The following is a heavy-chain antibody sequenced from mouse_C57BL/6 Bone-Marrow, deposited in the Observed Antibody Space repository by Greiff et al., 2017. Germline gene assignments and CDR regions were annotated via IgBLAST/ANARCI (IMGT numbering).Heavy chain of an antibody. CDR2: INPNNGGT. V-gene: IGHV1-26*01. J-gene: IGHJ2*01. D-gene: IGHD3-2*02. Sequence: VQLQQSGPELVKPGASVKISCKASGYTFTDYYMNWVKQSHGKSLEWIGDINPNNGGTSYNQKFKGKATLTVDKSSSTAYMELRSLTSEDSAVYYWARDSSGRGWGQGTTLTVSS. CDR1: GYTFTDYY. CDR3: ARDSSGRG.